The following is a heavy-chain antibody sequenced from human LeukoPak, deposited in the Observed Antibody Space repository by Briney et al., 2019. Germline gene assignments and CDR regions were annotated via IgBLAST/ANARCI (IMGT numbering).Heavy chain of an antibody. CDR1: GFTFSSYW. J-gene: IGHJ3*01. Sequence: GGSLRLSCAASGFTFSSYWMSWVRQAPGKGLEWVANIKQDGSEKYYVDSVKGRFTISRDNAKNSLYLQMNSLRAEDTAVYYCASGVSIWLGNAFDFWGQGTMVTVSS. D-gene: IGHD3-10*01. CDR3: ASGVSIWLGNAFDF. CDR2: IKQDGSEK. V-gene: IGHV3-7*01.